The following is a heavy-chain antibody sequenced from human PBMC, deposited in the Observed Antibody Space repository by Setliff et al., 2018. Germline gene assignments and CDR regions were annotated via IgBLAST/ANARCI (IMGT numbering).Heavy chain of an antibody. J-gene: IGHJ4*02. V-gene: IGHV1-3*01. CDR1: GYTFTSYA. Sequence: ASVNVSCKASGYTFTSYAMHWVRQAPGQRLEWMGWINAGNGNTKYSQKFQGRVTITRDTSASTAYMELSSLRSEDTAVYYCARDSGPQRYYFDYWGQGTLVTVSS. D-gene: IGHD2-15*01. CDR2: INAGNGNT. CDR3: ARDSGPQRYYFDY.